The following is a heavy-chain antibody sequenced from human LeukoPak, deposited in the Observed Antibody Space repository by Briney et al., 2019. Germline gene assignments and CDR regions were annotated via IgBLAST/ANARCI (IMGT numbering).Heavy chain of an antibody. D-gene: IGHD2-15*01. J-gene: IGHJ4*02. Sequence: GGSLRLSCAASGFTCSSYAMHWVRQAPGKGLEWVAVISYDGSNKYYADSVKGRFTISRDNSKNTLYLQMNSLRDEDTAVYYCARARASGRSGFDYWGQGTLVTVSS. CDR2: ISYDGSNK. CDR3: ARARASGRSGFDY. V-gene: IGHV3-30*04. CDR1: GFTCSSYA.